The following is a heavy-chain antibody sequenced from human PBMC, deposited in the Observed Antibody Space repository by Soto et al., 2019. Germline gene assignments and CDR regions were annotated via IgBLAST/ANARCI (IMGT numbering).Heavy chain of an antibody. CDR1: GFTFSSFA. CDR2: ISGSGGST. Sequence: EVQLLESGGGLVQPGGSLRLSCAASGFTFSSFAMNWVRQAPGKGLEWVSAISGSGGSTYYADSVKGRFTISRDNSKNTLYLQMSGLKVEDTAVYYCAKPEIIHSRGNGPDYWGQGTLVTVSS. CDR3: AKPEIIHSRGNGPDY. J-gene: IGHJ4*02. D-gene: IGHD3-16*01. V-gene: IGHV3-23*01.